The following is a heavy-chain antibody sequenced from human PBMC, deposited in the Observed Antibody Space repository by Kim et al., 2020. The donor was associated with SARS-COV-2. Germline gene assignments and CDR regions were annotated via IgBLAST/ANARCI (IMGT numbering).Heavy chain of an antibody. V-gene: IGHV3-11*01. CDR2: ISTSGTTI. J-gene: IGHJ6*02. CDR1: GFTFSDYY. Sequence: GGSLRLSCVTSGFTFSDYYMAWIRQTPAKGLEWVAYISTSGTTIRYGDSVRGRFTISRDNAKNSLYLQMNSLRPDDTAVNDFARNSARDFWGHGTTVAV. CDR3: ARNSARDF. D-gene: IGHD1-26*01.